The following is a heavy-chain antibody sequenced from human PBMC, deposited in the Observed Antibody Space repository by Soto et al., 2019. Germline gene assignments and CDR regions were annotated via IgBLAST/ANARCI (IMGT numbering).Heavy chain of an antibody. V-gene: IGHV1-69*12. CDR1: GGTFSSYA. CDR3: ARVRLASTLGSDYYYGMDV. D-gene: IGHD6-25*01. J-gene: IGHJ6*02. Sequence: QVQLVQSGAEVKKPGSSVKVSCKASGGTFSSYAISWVRQAPGQGLEWMGGIIPIFGTANYAQKFQGRVTITADESTSTAYMELSSLRSEDMAVYYGARVRLASTLGSDYYYGMDVWGQGTTVTVSS. CDR2: IIPIFGTA.